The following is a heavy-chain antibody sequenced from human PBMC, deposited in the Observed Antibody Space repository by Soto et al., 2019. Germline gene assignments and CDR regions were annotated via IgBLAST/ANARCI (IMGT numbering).Heavy chain of an antibody. Sequence: QVQLQESGPGLVKPSQTLSLTCTVSGGSISSGGYYWSWIRQHSGKGLEWIGYIYYSGSTYYNPSLKSRVTISVDTSKNQFSLKLSSVTAADTAVYYCARDALIVVVPAATSYYYGMDVWGQGTTVTVSS. J-gene: IGHJ6*02. CDR3: ARDALIVVVPAATSYYYGMDV. CDR2: IYYSGST. D-gene: IGHD2-2*01. CDR1: GGSISSGGYY. V-gene: IGHV4-31*03.